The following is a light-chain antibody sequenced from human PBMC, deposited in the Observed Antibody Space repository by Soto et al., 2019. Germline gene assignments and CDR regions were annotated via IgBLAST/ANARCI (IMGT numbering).Light chain of an antibody. CDR1: SSDVGGYNY. V-gene: IGLV2-14*03. CDR3: SSHTTSSTLAV. J-gene: IGLJ2*01. CDR2: DVN. Sequence: QSALTQPASVSGSPGQSITISCTGTSSDVGGYNYVSWYQQHPGKAPKLMIYDVNNRPSGVSNRFSGSKSGNTASLTISGLQAEDEADYYCSSHTTSSTLAVFGGGTQLTVL.